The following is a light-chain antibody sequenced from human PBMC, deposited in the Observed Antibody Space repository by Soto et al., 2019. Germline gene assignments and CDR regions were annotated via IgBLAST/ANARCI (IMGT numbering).Light chain of an antibody. V-gene: IGLV2-8*01. Sequence: QSALTQPPSASGSPGQSVTISCTGTSSDVGGYNYVSWYQHHPGKAPKLIIYEVYKRPSGVPDRFSGSKSGNTAALTVSGFQAEDEADYYCISYVGTNSYVFGTGTKLTVL. CDR1: SSDVGGYNY. J-gene: IGLJ1*01. CDR3: ISYVGTNSYV. CDR2: EVY.